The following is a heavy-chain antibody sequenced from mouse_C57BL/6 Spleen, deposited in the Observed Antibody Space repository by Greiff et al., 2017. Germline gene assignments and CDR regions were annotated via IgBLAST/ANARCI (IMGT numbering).Heavy chain of an antibody. CDR1: GYTFTSYT. D-gene: IGHD2-3*01. CDR2: INPSSGYP. Sequence: QVQLQQSGAELARPGASVKMSCKASGYTFTSYTMHWVKQRPGKGLEWIGYINPSSGYPKYNQKFKDKATLTADKSSSTAYMQLSSLTSEVSAVYYCARGEGWFPLDYWGQGTTLTVSS. J-gene: IGHJ2*01. V-gene: IGHV1-4*01. CDR3: ARGEGWFPLDY.